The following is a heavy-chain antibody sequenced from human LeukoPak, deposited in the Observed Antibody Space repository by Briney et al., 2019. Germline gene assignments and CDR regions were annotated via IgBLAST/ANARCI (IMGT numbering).Heavy chain of an antibody. Sequence: PSETLSLTCTVSGYSISSGYYWGWIRQPPGKGLEWIGSIYHSGSTYYNPSLKSRVTISVDTSKNQFSLKLSSVTAADTAVYYCARERRDGYNWFDYWGQGTLVTVSS. J-gene: IGHJ4*02. V-gene: IGHV4-38-2*02. CDR3: ARERRDGYNWFDY. CDR2: IYHSGST. D-gene: IGHD5-24*01. CDR1: GYSISSGYY.